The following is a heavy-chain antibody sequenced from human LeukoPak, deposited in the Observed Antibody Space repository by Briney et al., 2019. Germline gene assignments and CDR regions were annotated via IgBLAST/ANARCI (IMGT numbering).Heavy chain of an antibody. CDR3: AREVIAAAGTNDY. CDR2: INPNSGGT. J-gene: IGHJ4*02. CDR1: GYTFTGYY. V-gene: IGHV1-2*02. Sequence: ASVKVSRKASGYTFTGYYMYWVRQAPGQGLEWMGWINPNSGGTNYAQKFQGRVTMTRDTSISTAYMELSRLRSDDTAVYYCAREVIAAAGTNDYWGQGTLVTVSS. D-gene: IGHD6-13*01.